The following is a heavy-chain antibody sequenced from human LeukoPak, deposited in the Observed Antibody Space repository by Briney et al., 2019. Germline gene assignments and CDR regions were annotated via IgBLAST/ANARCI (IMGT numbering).Heavy chain of an antibody. CDR1: GFSISSGYY. CDR2: IYHSGST. CDR3: ARRGTIFGVDNFDY. J-gene: IGHJ4*02. V-gene: IGHV4-38-2*01. Sequence: PSETLSLTCAVSGFSISSGYYWGWIRQPPGKGLEWIGSIYHSGSTYYNPSLKSRVTISLDTSKNHFSLKLSSVTAADTAVYYCARRGTIFGVDNFDYWGQGTLVTVSS. D-gene: IGHD3-3*01.